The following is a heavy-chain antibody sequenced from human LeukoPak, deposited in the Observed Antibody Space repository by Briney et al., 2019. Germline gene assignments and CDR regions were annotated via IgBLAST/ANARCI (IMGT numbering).Heavy chain of an antibody. D-gene: IGHD2-2*01. CDR3: ARPASPGYYYDGMDV. CDR2: IDPSDSYT. CDR1: GYSFTSYW. V-gene: IGHV5-10-1*01. J-gene: IGHJ6*02. Sequence: GESLQTSCKGSGYSFTSYWISWVRQTPGKGLGWMGRIDPSDSYTNYSPSFQGHVTISADKSISTAYLQWSSLKASDTAMYYCARPASPGYYYDGMDVWGQGTTVTVSS.